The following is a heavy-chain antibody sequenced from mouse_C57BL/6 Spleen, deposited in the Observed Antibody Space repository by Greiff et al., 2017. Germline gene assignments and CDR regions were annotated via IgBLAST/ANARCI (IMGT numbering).Heavy chain of an antibody. CDR1: GYAFSSSW. CDR3: ARDWRGY. V-gene: IGHV1-82*01. Sequence: VQLMESGPELVKPGASVKISCKASGYAFSSSWMNWVKQRPGKGLEWIGRIYPGDGATNYNGKFKGKATLTADKSSSTAYLQLSTLTSEDSAVYFCARDWRGYWGQGTTLAVSS. D-gene: IGHD4-1*01. CDR2: IYPGDGAT. J-gene: IGHJ2*01.